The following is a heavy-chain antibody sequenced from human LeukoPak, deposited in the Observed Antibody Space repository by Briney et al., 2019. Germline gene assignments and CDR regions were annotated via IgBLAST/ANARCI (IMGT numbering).Heavy chain of an antibody. D-gene: IGHD6-19*01. V-gene: IGHV3-15*01. Sequence: GGSLRLSCAASGFTFSSYAMSWVRQAPGKGLEWVGRIKSKTDGGTTDYAAPVRGRFTISRDDSKSTLYLQMNSLKTEDTAVYYCTTDRGSGWYGDDYWGQGTLVTVSS. J-gene: IGHJ4*02. CDR1: GFTFSSYA. CDR2: IKSKTDGGTT. CDR3: TTDRGSGWYGDDY.